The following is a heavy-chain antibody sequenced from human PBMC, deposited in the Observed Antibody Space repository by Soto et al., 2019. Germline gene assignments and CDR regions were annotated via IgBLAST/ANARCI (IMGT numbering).Heavy chain of an antibody. Sequence: GGSLRLSCSASGFTFSTYWMSCVRQAPGKGLEWVANIKEDGTEKYYVDSVKGRFTISRDNAKNSLYLQMNSLRAEDTAVYYCARGPLPLRFLEWIQGPDYGMDAWGQGTTVTVSS. CDR2: IKEDGTEK. V-gene: IGHV3-7*01. CDR3: ARGPLPLRFLEWIQGPDYGMDA. J-gene: IGHJ6*02. D-gene: IGHD3-3*01. CDR1: GFTFSTYW.